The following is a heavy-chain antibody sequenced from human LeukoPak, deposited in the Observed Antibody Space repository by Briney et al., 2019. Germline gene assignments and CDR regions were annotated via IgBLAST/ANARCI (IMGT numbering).Heavy chain of an antibody. CDR3: ARDRLEAVTDDDYFDY. V-gene: IGHV3-33*01. Sequence: QPGGSLRLSCAASGFIFSNHGMHWVRQAPGKGPEWVALIWYDGSNKYYGESVKGRFTISRDNSKNTVYLQMNSLRAEDTGVYYCARDRLEAVTDDDYFDYWGQGTLVTVSS. J-gene: IGHJ4*02. CDR2: IWYDGSNK. CDR1: GFIFSNHG. D-gene: IGHD2-21*02.